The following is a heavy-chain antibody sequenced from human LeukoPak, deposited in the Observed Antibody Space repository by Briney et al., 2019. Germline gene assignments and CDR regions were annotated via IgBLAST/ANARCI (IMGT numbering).Heavy chain of an antibody. J-gene: IGHJ4*02. V-gene: IGHV4-34*01. D-gene: IGHD2-15*01. CDR1: GGSFSGYY. CDR3: ARGPSDPSLGYCSGGSCAGFFDY. Sequence: SETLSLTCAVYGGSFSGYYWSWIRQPPGKGLEWIGEINHSGSTNYNPSLKSRVTISVDTSKNRFSLKLSSVTAADTAVYYCARGPSDPSLGYCSGGSCAGFFDYWGQGTLVTVSS. CDR2: INHSGST.